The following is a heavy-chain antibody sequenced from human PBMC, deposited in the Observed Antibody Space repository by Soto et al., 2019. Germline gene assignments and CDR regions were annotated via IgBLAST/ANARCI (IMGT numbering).Heavy chain of an antibody. CDR3: AKESRGAMVMSLDY. CDR1: GFTFSSYG. CDR2: ISCDGSNN. Sequence: QVQLVESGGGVVQPGRSLRLSCAASGFTFSSYGMHWVRQAPGKGLEWVAVISCDGSNNYYADSVKGRFTISRDNSKNTLYLQMNSLRAEDTAVYYCAKESRGAMVMSLDYWGQGTLVTVSS. J-gene: IGHJ4*02. D-gene: IGHD3-10*01. V-gene: IGHV3-30*18.